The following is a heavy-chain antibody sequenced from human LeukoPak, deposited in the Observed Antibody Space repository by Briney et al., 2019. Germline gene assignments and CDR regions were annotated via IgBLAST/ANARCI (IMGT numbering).Heavy chain of an antibody. V-gene: IGHV3-30*18. J-gene: IGHJ4*02. CDR2: ISYDGSNK. Sequence: GGSLRLSCAASGFTFSSYWMSWVRQAPGKGLEWVALISYDGSNKYYADSVKGRFTISRDNSKNTLYLQMNSLRAEDTAVYYCAKVRFPATVTTPPDYWGQGTLVTVSS. CDR1: GFTFSSYW. D-gene: IGHD4-11*01. CDR3: AKVRFPATVTTPPDY.